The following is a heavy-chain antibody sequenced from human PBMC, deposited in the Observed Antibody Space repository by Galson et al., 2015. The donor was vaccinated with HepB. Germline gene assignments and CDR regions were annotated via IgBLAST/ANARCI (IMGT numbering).Heavy chain of an antibody. Sequence: SVKVSCKASGGTFSSYTINWVRQAPGQGLEWMGRIIPILGIANYAQKFQGRVTITADKSTSTAYMELSSLRSEDTAVYYCARELDEARGDYGMDVWGQGTTVTVSS. V-gene: IGHV1-69*04. J-gene: IGHJ6*02. CDR2: IIPILGIA. CDR3: ARELDEARGDYGMDV. CDR1: GGTFSSYT. D-gene: IGHD3-10*01.